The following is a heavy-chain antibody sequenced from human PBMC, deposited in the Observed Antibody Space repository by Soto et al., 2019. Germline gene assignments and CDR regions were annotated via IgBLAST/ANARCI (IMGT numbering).Heavy chain of an antibody. J-gene: IGHJ4*02. CDR2: ISYDGSNK. Sequence: QVQLVESGGGVVQPGRSQRLSCAASGFTFRSYCMHWVRQAPGKGLEWVAVISYDGSNKYLADSVKGRFTISRDNSKNTLYLQMNSLRPEDTAVYYCGRALDAEGSSCDYWGQGILVTVSS. D-gene: IGHD3-9*01. V-gene: IGHV3-30-3*01. CDR1: GFTFRSYC. CDR3: GRALDAEGSSCDY.